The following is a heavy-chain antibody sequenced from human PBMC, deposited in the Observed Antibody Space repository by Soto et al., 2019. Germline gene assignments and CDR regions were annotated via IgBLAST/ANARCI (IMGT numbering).Heavy chain of an antibody. J-gene: IGHJ5*02. CDR3: ARAEAVAGTVWFDP. D-gene: IGHD6-19*01. V-gene: IGHV6-1*01. CDR2: TYYRSKWYN. CDR1: GDSVSSNSAA. Sequence: SQTLSLTCAISGDSVSSNSAAWNWIRQSPSRGLEWLGRTYYRSKWYNDYAVSVKSRITINPDTSKNQFSLQLNSVTPEGTAVYYCARAEAVAGTVWFDPWGQGTLVTVSS.